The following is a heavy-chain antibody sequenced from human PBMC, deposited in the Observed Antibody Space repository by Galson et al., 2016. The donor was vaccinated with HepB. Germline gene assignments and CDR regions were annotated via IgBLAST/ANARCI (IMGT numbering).Heavy chain of an antibody. V-gene: IGHV3-21*01. Sequence: SLRLSCAASGFTFSSYSMIWVRQAPGKGLEWVSSISISSTYIYYADSVRGRFTISTDNAENSLHLQLNSLRAEDTAVYYCARVVSCSGGTCPPVYYYGMDVWGKGTTATVSS. J-gene: IGHJ6*04. CDR1: GFTFSSYS. CDR2: ISISSTYI. D-gene: IGHD2-15*01. CDR3: ARVVSCSGGTCPPVYYYGMDV.